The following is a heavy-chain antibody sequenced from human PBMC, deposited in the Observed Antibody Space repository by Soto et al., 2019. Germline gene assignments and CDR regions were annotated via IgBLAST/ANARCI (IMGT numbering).Heavy chain of an antibody. Sequence: QVQLQESGPGLVKPSQTLSLTCTVSGGSISSGGYYWGWIRQHPGKGLERVGYIYHRGITYYNPSLKSRVIXXAXTXXNQCSRKLSSVTAADPAVYYCARGGYGAYSGCFDPWGQGTLVTVSS. CDR3: ARGGYGAYSGCFDP. J-gene: IGHJ5*02. CDR2: IYHRGIT. CDR1: GGSISSGGYY. D-gene: IGHD4-17*01. V-gene: IGHV4-31*03.